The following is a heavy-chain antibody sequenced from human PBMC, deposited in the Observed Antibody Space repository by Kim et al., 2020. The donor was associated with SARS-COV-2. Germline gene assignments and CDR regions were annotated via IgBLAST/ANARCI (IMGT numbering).Heavy chain of an antibody. J-gene: IGHJ4*02. Sequence: GGSLRLSCAASGFSFSVYAMNWVRQAPGKGLEGVSLISSSGGTTYYADSVKGRFTISRDNSKNTLYLQMNSLRAEDTAVYYCATSHRATPGYWGQGTLVTVSS. CDR2: ISSSGGTT. CDR3: ATSHRATPGY. CDR1: GFSFSVYA. V-gene: IGHV3-23*01.